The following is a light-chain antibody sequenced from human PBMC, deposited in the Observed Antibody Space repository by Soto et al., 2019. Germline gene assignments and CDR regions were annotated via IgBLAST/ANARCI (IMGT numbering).Light chain of an antibody. CDR2: AAS. V-gene: IGKV1-9*01. CDR3: QQYYSYPLT. J-gene: IGKJ5*01. CDR1: QGISSY. Sequence: IQLTQSPSFLSASVGDSVTVTCWANQGISSYLAWYQQKPGKAPKLLIYAASTLQSGVPSRFSGSGSGTDFTLTISCLQSEDFATYYCQQYYSYPLTFGQGTRLEIK.